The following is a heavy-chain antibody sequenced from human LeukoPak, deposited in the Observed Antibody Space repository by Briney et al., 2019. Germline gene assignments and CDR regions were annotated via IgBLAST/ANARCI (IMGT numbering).Heavy chain of an antibody. D-gene: IGHD3-22*01. J-gene: IGHJ4*02. V-gene: IGHV1-24*01. CDR3: ATAGSYYYDSSGPFDY. Sequence: GASVKVSCKVSGYTLTELSIHWVRQAPGKGLEWMGGFDPEDGETIYAQKFQGRVTMTEDTSTDTAYMELSSLRSEDTAVYYCATAGSYYYDSSGPFDYWGQGTLVTVSS. CDR1: GYTLTELS. CDR2: FDPEDGET.